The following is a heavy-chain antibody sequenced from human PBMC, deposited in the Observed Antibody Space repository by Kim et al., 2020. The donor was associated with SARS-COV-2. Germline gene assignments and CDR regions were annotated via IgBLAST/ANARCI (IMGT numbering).Heavy chain of an antibody. J-gene: IGHJ6*02. CDR3: ARDRVQAARGYYYYGMDV. D-gene: IGHD2-2*01. V-gene: IGHV3-11*06. Sequence: KGRFTISRDNAKKSLYLQMNSLRAEDTAVYYCARDRVQAARGYYYYGMDVWGQGTTVRVSS.